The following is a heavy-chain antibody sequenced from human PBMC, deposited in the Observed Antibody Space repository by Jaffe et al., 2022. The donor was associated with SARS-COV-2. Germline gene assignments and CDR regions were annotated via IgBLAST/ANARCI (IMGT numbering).Heavy chain of an antibody. CDR1: GGSISSGSYY. CDR3: ARGFEDYTAMVQLPFDY. Sequence: QVQLQESGPGLVKPSQTLSLTCTVSGGSISSGSYYWSWIRQPAGKGLEWIGRIYTSGSTNYNPSLKSRVTISVDTSKNQFSLKLSSVTAADTAVYYCARGFEDYTAMVQLPFDYWGQGTLVTVSS. J-gene: IGHJ4*02. D-gene: IGHD5-18*01. CDR2: IYTSGST. V-gene: IGHV4-61*02.